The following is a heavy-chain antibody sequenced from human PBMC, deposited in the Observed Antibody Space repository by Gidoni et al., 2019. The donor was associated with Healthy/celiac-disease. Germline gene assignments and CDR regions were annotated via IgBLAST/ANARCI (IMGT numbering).Heavy chain of an antibody. CDR2: ISWNSGSI. CDR3: AKVSTIAAAGHAFDI. D-gene: IGHD6-13*01. Sequence: EVQLVESGGGLVQPGRSLRLSCAASGFTFDTYAMHWVRQAPGKGLEWVSGISWNSGSIGYADSVKGRFTISRDNAKNSLYLQMNSLRAEDTALYYCAKVSTIAAAGHAFDIWGQGTMVTVSS. V-gene: IGHV3-9*01. CDR1: GFTFDTYA. J-gene: IGHJ3*02.